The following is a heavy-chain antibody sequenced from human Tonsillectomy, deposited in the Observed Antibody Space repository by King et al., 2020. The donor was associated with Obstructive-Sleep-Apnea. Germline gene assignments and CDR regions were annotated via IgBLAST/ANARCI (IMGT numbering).Heavy chain of an antibody. D-gene: IGHD4-11*01. CDR2: KSYDGSNE. V-gene: IGHV3-30-3*01. CDR3: ARENYGNFYFDY. J-gene: IGHJ4*02. Sequence: VQLVESGGGVVQPGRSLRLSCAASGFTFSSYAMHWVRQAPGKGLEWVAVKSYDGSNEFYADSVKGRFTISRDNSKNTLYLQMNSLRAEDTAVYYCARENYGNFYFDYWGQGRLVTVSS. CDR1: GFTFSSYA.